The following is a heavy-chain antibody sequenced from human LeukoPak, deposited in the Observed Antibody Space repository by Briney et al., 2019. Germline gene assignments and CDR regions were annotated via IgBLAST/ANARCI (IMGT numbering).Heavy chain of an antibody. V-gene: IGHV3-64*01. J-gene: IGHJ4*02. CDR1: GFTFTTYS. D-gene: IGHD3-9*01. Sequence: GVSLRLSCAASGFTFTTYSMHWVRQAPGKGLGYVSRISFNGDNRYYANSVKGRFTISRDNSKNTVWLQMGSLRPEDTGVYFCARGRGDTSARPCFDYRGGQGSLITVSS. CDR3: ARGRGDTSARPCFDYR. CDR2: ISFNGDNR.